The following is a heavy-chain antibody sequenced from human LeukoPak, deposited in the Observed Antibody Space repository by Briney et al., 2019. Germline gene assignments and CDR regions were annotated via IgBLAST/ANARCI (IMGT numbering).Heavy chain of an antibody. CDR3: AREGYDSSGKGYWFDP. D-gene: IGHD3-22*01. V-gene: IGHV1-18*01. J-gene: IGHJ5*02. CDR2: ISAYNGNT. CDR1: GYTFTSYG. Sequence: ASVKVSCKASGYTFTSYGISWVRQAPGQGLEWMGWISAYNGNTNYAQKLQGRVTMTTDTSTSTAYMELRSLRSDDAAVYYCAREGYDSSGKGYWFDPWGQGTLVTVSS.